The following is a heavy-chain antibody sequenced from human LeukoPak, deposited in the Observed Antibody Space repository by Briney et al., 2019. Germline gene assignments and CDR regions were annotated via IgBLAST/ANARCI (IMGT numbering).Heavy chain of an antibody. CDR1: GFTFSTYW. CDR3: AREVVLGGSYVDY. Sequence: GGSLSLSCAASGFTFSTYWMTWVRQAPGKGLEWVANINQGGSESYYVDSVKGRFTISRDNAKNSLYLQMNSLRAEDTAVYYCAREVVLGGSYVDYWGQGTLVTVSS. D-gene: IGHD1-26*01. V-gene: IGHV3-7*01. CDR2: INQGGSES. J-gene: IGHJ4*02.